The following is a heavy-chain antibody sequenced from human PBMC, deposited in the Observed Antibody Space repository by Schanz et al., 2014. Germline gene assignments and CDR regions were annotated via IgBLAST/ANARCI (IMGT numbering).Heavy chain of an antibody. D-gene: IGHD1-26*01. V-gene: IGHV1-69*08. J-gene: IGHJ5*02. CDR3: ARDGSGVLGAPYWFDP. Sequence: QAQLVQSGAEVKKPGSSVKVSCKASGDIFTSYTISWVRQAPGQGLEWMGKIIPFIGVPNFAQKFQGRVTMTRDTATRTAFMELRSLRSDDTAVYYCARDGSGVLGAPYWFDPWGQGTLVTVSS. CDR2: IIPFIGVP. CDR1: GDIFTSYT.